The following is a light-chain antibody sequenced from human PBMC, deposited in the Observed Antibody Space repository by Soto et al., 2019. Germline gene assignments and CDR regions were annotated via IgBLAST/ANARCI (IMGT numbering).Light chain of an antibody. CDR2: EIT. V-gene: IGLV2-8*01. Sequence: QSALSQPPSASGSPGQSVTISCTGTSSDIGGYNFVSWYQHHPDKAPKLMIYEITKRPSGVPARFSGSKSDNTASLTVSGLQAEDEADYYCSSYAGSNNYVFGTGTKVTVL. CDR3: SSYAGSNNYV. J-gene: IGLJ1*01. CDR1: SSDIGGYNF.